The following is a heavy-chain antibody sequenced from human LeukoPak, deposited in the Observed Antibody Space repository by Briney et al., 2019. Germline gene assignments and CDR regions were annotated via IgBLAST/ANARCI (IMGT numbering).Heavy chain of an antibody. V-gene: IGHV1-2*02. CDR2: IKPNSGGT. D-gene: IGHD2-2*01. CDR3: ARGGYQLLWGDY. CDR1: GYTFTSYY. Sequence: ASVKVSCKASGYTFTSYYIHWVRQAPGQGLEWMGWIKPNSGGTNYAQKFQGRVTMTRDTSISTAYMELSSLRSDDTAVYFCARGGYQLLWGDYWGQGTLVTVSS. J-gene: IGHJ4*02.